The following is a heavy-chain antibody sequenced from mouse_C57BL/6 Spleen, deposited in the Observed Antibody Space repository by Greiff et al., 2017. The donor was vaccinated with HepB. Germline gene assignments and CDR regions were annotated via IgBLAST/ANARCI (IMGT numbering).Heavy chain of an antibody. CDR3: ARSNYDYDGWYFDV. CDR1: GYTFTDYN. V-gene: IGHV1-18*01. J-gene: IGHJ1*03. D-gene: IGHD2-4*01. Sequence: EVKLMESGPELVKPGASVKIPCKASGYTFTDYNMDWVKQSHGKSLEWIGDINPNNGGTIYNQKFKGKATLTVDKSSSTAYMELRSLTSEDTAVYYCARSNYDYDGWYFDVWGTGTTVTVSS. CDR2: INPNNGGT.